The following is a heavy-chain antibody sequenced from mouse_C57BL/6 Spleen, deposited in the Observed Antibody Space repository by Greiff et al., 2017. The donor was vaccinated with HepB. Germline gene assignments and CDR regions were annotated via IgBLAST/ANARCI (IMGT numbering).Heavy chain of an antibody. V-gene: IGHV1-22*01. Sequence: EVQGVESGPELVKPGASVKMSCKASGYTFTDYNMHWVKQSHGKSLEWIGYINPNNGGTSYNQKFKGKATLTVNKSSSTAYMELRSLTSEDSAVYYCAREITGVDYWGQGTTLTVSS. D-gene: IGHD4-1*01. CDR2: INPNNGGT. J-gene: IGHJ2*01. CDR3: AREITGVDY. CDR1: GYTFTDYN.